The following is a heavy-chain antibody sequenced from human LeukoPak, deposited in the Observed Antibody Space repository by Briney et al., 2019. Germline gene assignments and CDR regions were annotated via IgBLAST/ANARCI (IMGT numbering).Heavy chain of an antibody. Sequence: PSETLSLTCTVSGGSISSYYWSWIRQPPGKGLEWIGYIYYSGSTNYNPSLKSRVTILVDTSKNQFSLKLSSVTAADTAVYYCARGSSSSWYQNRYYYYYMDVWGKGTTVTISS. CDR3: ARGSSSSWYQNRYYYYYMDV. V-gene: IGHV4-59*12. J-gene: IGHJ6*03. D-gene: IGHD6-13*01. CDR1: GGSISSYY. CDR2: IYYSGST.